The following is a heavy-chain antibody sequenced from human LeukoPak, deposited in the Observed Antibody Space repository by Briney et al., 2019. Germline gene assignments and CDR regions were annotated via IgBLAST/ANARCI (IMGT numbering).Heavy chain of an antibody. CDR3: AKDKHRQWLATVEYYFDY. Sequence: GGSLRLSCAASGFTFSSYAMSWVRQAPGKGLEWVSAISGSGGSTYYADSVKGRFTISRDNSKNTLYLQMNSLRAEDTAVYYCAKDKHRQWLATVEYYFDYWGQGTLVTVSS. D-gene: IGHD6-19*01. CDR1: GFTFSSYA. CDR2: ISGSGGST. J-gene: IGHJ4*02. V-gene: IGHV3-23*01.